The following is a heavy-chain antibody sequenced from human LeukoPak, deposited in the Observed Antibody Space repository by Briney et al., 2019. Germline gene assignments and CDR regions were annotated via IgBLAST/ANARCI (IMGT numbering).Heavy chain of an antibody. CDR1: GFTFSTYG. CDR2: IPYDGSNK. CDR3: ARYYGSGRGYYGLDV. V-gene: IGHV3-30*03. Sequence: PGRSLRLSCEASGFTFSTYGMHWVRQAPGKGLEWITLIPYDGSNKYYADSVKGRFTISRDNSKNTLHLQMNSLRAEDTAVYYCARYYGSGRGYYGLDVWGQGTTVTVSS. D-gene: IGHD3-10*01. J-gene: IGHJ6*02.